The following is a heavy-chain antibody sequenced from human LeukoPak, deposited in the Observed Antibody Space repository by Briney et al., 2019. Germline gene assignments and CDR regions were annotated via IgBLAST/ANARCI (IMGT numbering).Heavy chain of an antibody. V-gene: IGHV3-23*01. CDR3: AARKVRGVWFYLDY. CDR2: IYDDNT. CDR1: GFTVSAYA. J-gene: IGHJ4*02. Sequence: GGSLRLSCAASGFTVSAYAMAWVREAPGKGLEWVSTIYDDNTYYADSVKGRFAISTDNSKNTLYLQMNSLRVEDTAVYFCAARKVRGVWFYLDYWGQGTLVTVSS. D-gene: IGHD3-10*01.